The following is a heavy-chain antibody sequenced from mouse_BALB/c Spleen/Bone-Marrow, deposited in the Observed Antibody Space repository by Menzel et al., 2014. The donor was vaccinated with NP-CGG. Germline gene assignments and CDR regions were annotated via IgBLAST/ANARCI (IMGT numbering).Heavy chain of an antibody. Sequence: EVQLVESGPELVKPGASVKMSCKASGYTFTSYVMHWVKQKPGQGLEWIGYINPYNDGTKYNEKFKGKATLTSDKSSSTAYMELSSRTSEDAAVYYCARPRQLGLPYYFDYGGQGTTLTVSS. D-gene: IGHD3-2*01. CDR1: GYTFTSYV. J-gene: IGHJ2*01. V-gene: IGHV1-14*01. CDR3: ARPRQLGLPYYFDY. CDR2: INPYNDGT.